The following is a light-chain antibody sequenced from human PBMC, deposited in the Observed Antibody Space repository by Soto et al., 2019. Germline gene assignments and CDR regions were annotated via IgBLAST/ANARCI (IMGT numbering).Light chain of an antibody. CDR1: KRVSGSS. J-gene: IGKJ2*01. CDR3: QQYGNSPS. CDR2: GGS. V-gene: IGKV3-20*01. Sequence: VLTQSPGTLSLSPGDRATLSSRARKRVSGSSLAWYQQKTGQSPRLLIYGGSNRVTGVPDRFSGSVSGADFTLTISRLEHEDFAVNSCQQYGNSPSFGQGTELEIK.